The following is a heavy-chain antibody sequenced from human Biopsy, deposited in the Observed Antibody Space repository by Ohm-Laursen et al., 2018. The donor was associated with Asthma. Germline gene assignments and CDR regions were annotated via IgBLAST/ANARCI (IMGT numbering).Heavy chain of an antibody. Sequence: SDTLSLTWTVSGGSINIGDYYWSWIRQHPVKGLEWIGHIYYSGSTYCNPSLKSRVSISLDTSKNQFSLSLTSVTAADTAVYYCARTTYGHDGFDPWGQGTLVTVSS. J-gene: IGHJ5*02. CDR2: IYYSGST. CDR3: ARTTYGHDGFDP. V-gene: IGHV4-31*02. CDR1: GGSINIGDYY. D-gene: IGHD4-17*01.